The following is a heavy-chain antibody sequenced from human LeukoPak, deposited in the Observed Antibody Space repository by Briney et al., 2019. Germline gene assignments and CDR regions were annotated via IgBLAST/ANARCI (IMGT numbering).Heavy chain of an antibody. CDR1: GGTFSSYA. V-gene: IGHV1-69*06. Sequence: SVKVSCKASGGTFSSYAISWVRQAPGRGLEWMGGIIPIFGTANYAQKFQGRVTITADKSTSTAYMELSSLRSEDTAVYYCARAYRRITGTTRPHYYYYYMDVWGKGTTVTVSS. CDR2: IIPIFGTA. J-gene: IGHJ6*03. D-gene: IGHD1-7*01. CDR3: ARAYRRITGTTRPHYYYYYMDV.